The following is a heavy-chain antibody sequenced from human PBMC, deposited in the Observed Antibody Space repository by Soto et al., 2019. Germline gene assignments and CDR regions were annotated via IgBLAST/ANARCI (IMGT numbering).Heavy chain of an antibody. Sequence: GGSLRLSCAASGFTFSNYGMTWVRQAPGKGLEWVSGLSGSGDGTYYAGSVKGRFTISRDNSKNTLYLQMNSLRAEDTAVYYCAKVRVAGPVYHGMDVWGQGTTVTVSS. D-gene: IGHD6-19*01. J-gene: IGHJ6*02. V-gene: IGHV3-23*01. CDR1: GFTFSNYG. CDR3: AKVRVAGPVYHGMDV. CDR2: LSGSGDGT.